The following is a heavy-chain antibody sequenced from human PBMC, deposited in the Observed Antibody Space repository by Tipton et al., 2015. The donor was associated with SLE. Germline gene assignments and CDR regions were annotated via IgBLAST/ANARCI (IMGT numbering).Heavy chain of an antibody. CDR1: NGSISGYY. Sequence: TLSLTCTVYNGSISGYYWTWIRQPPGKGLEWIGYIYYSGSTNYNPSLKSRVTISVDTSKNQFSLKLSSVTAADTAVYYCARAGFSAADSWGQGTLVTVSS. CDR2: IYYSGST. CDR3: ARAGFSAADS. J-gene: IGHJ4*02. D-gene: IGHD6-13*01. V-gene: IGHV4-59*01.